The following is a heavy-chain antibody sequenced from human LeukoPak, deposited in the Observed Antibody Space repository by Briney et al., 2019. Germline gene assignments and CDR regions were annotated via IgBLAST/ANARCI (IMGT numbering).Heavy chain of an antibody. CDR2: ISDSGVDT. D-gene: IGHD1-26*01. Sequence: GGSLRLSCAASGFTFSDYAMSCLRQAPGRGLEWVSAISDSGVDTYYADAVKGRFTMSRDNSKRTLNLQMNRLRAEDTAVYYCANGNSDSPKDYWGHGTLVTVSS. J-gene: IGHJ4*01. V-gene: IGHV3-23*01. CDR1: GFTFSDYA. CDR3: ANGNSDSPKDY.